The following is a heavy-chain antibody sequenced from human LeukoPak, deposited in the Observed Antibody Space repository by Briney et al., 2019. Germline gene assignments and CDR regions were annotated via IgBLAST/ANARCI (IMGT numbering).Heavy chain of an antibody. J-gene: IGHJ4*02. CDR3: ARERGRIQWPPSDY. CDR2: IKQDGSEK. D-gene: IGHD5-12*01. V-gene: IGHV3-7*03. Sequence: GGSLRLSCAASGFTFSSYWMSWVRQAPGKGLEWVANIKQDGSEKYYVDSVKGRFTISRDNAKNSLYLQMNSLRAEDTAVYYCARERGRIQWPPSDYWGQGTLVTVSS. CDR1: GFTFSSYW.